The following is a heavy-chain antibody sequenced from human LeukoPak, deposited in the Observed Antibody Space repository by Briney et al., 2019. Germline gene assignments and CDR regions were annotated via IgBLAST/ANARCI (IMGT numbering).Heavy chain of an antibody. D-gene: IGHD3-10*01. Sequence: GESLKISCKGSGYSFTSYWIGWVRQMPGKGLEWMGIIYPGDSDTRYSPSFQGQVTISADKSISTAYLQWSSLKASDTAMYYCARRYYYGSGSEGYFQHWGQGTLVTVSS. CDR2: IYPGDSDT. J-gene: IGHJ1*01. CDR1: GYSFTSYW. CDR3: ARRYYYGSGSEGYFQH. V-gene: IGHV5-51*01.